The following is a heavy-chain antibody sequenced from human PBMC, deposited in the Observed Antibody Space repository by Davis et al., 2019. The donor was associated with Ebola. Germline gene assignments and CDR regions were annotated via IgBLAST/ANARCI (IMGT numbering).Heavy chain of an antibody. D-gene: IGHD2/OR15-2a*01. Sequence: MPGGSLRLSCTVSASSISSYYWRWIRQPPGKGLEWIGYIYYSGSTNYNPSLKSRVTISVDTSKNQFSLKLSSVTAADTAVYYWARSGNYFLDYWGQGTLVTVSS. CDR3: ARSGNYFLDY. J-gene: IGHJ4*02. CDR1: ASSISSYY. V-gene: IGHV4-59*01. CDR2: IYYSGST.